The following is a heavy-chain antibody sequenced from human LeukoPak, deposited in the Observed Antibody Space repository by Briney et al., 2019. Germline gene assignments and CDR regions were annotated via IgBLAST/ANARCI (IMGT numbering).Heavy chain of an antibody. CDR2: TRNKANSYIT. CDR1: GFTFSDHF. Sequence: GGSLRLSCAASGFTFSDHFFDWVRQAPGKGLEWVCRTRNKANSYITEYAASVKGRYTISRDDSKNSLYLQMSSLKTDDTAMHYCASIRGTFGYWGQGTLVTVSS. D-gene: IGHD1-26*01. J-gene: IGHJ4*02. V-gene: IGHV3-72*01. CDR3: ASIRGTFGY.